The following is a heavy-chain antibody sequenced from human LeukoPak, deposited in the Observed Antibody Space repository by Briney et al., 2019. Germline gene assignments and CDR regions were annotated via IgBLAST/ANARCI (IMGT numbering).Heavy chain of an antibody. D-gene: IGHD6-13*01. CDR1: TFTFSSYN. Sequence: GGSLRLSCAASTFTFSSYNMNWVRQAPGKGLEWVSSISSSGTYIYYRDSVEGRFTISRDNAENSLYLQMNSLRTEDTAVYYCARGRGSWYGVYFDYWGQGTLVTVSS. J-gene: IGHJ4*02. V-gene: IGHV3-21*01. CDR3: ARGRGSWYGVYFDY. CDR2: ISSSGTYI.